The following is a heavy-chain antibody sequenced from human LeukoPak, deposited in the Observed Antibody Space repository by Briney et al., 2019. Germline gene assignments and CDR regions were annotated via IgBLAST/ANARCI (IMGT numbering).Heavy chain of an antibody. V-gene: IGHV3-23*01. CDR1: GFTFNDYA. CDR3: AKASSYGSMSYDFDY. J-gene: IGHJ4*02. Sequence: PGGSLRLSCAASGFTFNDYAMTWVRQAPGKGLEWVSGISASGGSTFYADSVKGRFTVSRDNSQNTLYVQMNSLRAEDTAVYYCAKASSYGSMSYDFDYWGQGTLVTVSS. CDR2: ISASGGST. D-gene: IGHD3-10*01.